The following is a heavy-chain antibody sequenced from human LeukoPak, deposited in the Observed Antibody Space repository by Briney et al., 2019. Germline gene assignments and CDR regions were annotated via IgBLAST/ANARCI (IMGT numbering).Heavy chain of an antibody. CDR1: GFTFSNYA. J-gene: IGHJ4*02. V-gene: IGHV3-23*01. Sequence: GGSLRLSCAASGFTFSNYAMNWVRQAPGKGLEWVSAISGSGGSTYYADFVKGRFPISRDNSRNTLYLQMNSLRAEDTAVYYCEANCGGNCPFDYWGQGTLVTVSS. CDR2: ISGSGGST. D-gene: IGHD2-21*02. CDR3: EANCGGNCPFDY.